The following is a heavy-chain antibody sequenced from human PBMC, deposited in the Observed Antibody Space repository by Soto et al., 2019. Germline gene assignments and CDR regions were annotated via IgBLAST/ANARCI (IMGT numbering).Heavy chain of an antibody. J-gene: IGHJ5*02. CDR2: ISAYNGNT. CDR1: GYTFTSYG. Sequence: ASVKVSCKASGYTFTSYGISWVRQAPGQGLEWMGWISAYNGNTNYAQKLQGRLTMTTDTSKSTAYMERRNLRSDDTAVYYCACDSGSYYWFDPWGQGTLVTVSS. CDR3: ACDSGSYYWFDP. V-gene: IGHV1-18*01. D-gene: IGHD1-26*01.